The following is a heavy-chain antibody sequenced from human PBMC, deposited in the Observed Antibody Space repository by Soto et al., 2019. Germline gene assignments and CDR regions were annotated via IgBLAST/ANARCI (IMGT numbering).Heavy chain of an antibody. CDR3: ARTQYYYGSGSYPDY. J-gene: IGHJ4*02. CDR2: ISAYNGNT. D-gene: IGHD3-10*01. Sequence: QVQLVQSGAEVKKPGASVKVSCRASGYTFTSYGISWVRQAPGQGLEWMGWISAYNGNTNYAQKLQGRVTMTTDTSTSTSYMDLRSLSSDDTAVYYCARTQYYYGSGSYPDYWGQGTLATVSS. CDR1: GYTFTSYG. V-gene: IGHV1-18*01.